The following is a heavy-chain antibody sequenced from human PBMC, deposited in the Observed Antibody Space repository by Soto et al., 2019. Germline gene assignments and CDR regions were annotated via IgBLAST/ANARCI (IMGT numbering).Heavy chain of an antibody. Sequence: QVQLVQSGAEVKKPGSSVKVSCKASGGTFSSYAISWVRQAPGQGLEWMGGIIPIFGTANYAQKFQGRVTITADESTSTDYMELSSLRSEDTAVYYCARIGGSYSQNSFDYWGQGTLVTVSS. CDR2: IIPIFGTA. D-gene: IGHD1-26*01. CDR1: GGTFSSYA. V-gene: IGHV1-69*01. J-gene: IGHJ4*02. CDR3: ARIGGSYSQNSFDY.